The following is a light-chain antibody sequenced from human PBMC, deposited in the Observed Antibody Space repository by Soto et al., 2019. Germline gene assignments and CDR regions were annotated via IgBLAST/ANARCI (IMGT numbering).Light chain of an antibody. CDR1: SSDVGGYKY. V-gene: IGLV2-14*01. Sequence: QSVLTQPASVSGSPGQSITISCTGTSSDVGGYKYVSWFQQHPGKAPKLMIFDVSDRPSGVSNRFSGSKSGNTASLTISGLQAEDEADYYCYSYTSSSTLVFGGGTKLTVL. CDR3: YSYTSSSTLV. CDR2: DVS. J-gene: IGLJ2*01.